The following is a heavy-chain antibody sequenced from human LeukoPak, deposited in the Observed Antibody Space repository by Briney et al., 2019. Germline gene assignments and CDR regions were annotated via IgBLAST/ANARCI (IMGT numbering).Heavy chain of an antibody. CDR1: GFTFDDYA. D-gene: IGHD1-20*01. V-gene: IGHV3-9*01. CDR2: ISWNSGSI. Sequence: PGGSLRLSCAASGFTFDDYAMHWVRQAPGKGLEWVSGISWNSGSIGCADSVKGRFTISRDNAKNSLYLQMNSLRAEDTALYYCAFGITGTLWYWGQGTLVTVSS. CDR3: AFGITGTLWY. J-gene: IGHJ4*02.